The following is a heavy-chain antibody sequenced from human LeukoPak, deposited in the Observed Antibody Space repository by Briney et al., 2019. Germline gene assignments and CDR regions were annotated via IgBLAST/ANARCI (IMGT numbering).Heavy chain of an antibody. V-gene: IGHV3-53*01. Sequence: GGSLRLSCAASGFTFSSYAMSWVRQAPGKGLEWVSIIYSGGSTFYADSVKGRFTISRDNSKNTLYLQMNSLRAEDTAVYYCARGGSYPSAFDIWGQGTMVTVSS. CDR1: GFTFSSYA. J-gene: IGHJ3*02. D-gene: IGHD1-26*01. CDR3: ARGGSYPSAFDI. CDR2: IYSGGST.